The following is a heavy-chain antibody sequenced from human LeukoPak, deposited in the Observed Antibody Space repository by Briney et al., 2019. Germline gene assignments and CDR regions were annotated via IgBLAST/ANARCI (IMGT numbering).Heavy chain of an antibody. J-gene: IGHJ4*02. CDR1: GFTVSSNY. CDR2: IFSGGNT. V-gene: IGHV3-66*01. D-gene: IGHD2-15*01. CDR3: ARGRYFDY. Sequence: GGSLRLSCAASGFTVSSNYMGWVRQAPGKGLQWVSFIFSGGNTYYADSVKGRFIISRDNSKNTLYLQMNSLRAEDTAVYYCARGRYFDYWGQGTLVTVSS.